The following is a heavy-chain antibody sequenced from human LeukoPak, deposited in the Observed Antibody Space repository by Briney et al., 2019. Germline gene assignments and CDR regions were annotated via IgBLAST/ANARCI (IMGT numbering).Heavy chain of an antibody. CDR1: GYSFTSYW. D-gene: IGHD2-2*02. Sequence: GESLKISCKGSGYSFTSYWIVWVRQLPGKGLEGMGSIYPGDSDTRYSPSFQGQVTISADKSISTAYLQWSSLKASDTAMYYCARLLGYCSSTSCYNVWFDPWGQGTLVTVSS. CDR3: ARLLGYCSSTSCYNVWFDP. CDR2: IYPGDSDT. V-gene: IGHV5-51*01. J-gene: IGHJ5*02.